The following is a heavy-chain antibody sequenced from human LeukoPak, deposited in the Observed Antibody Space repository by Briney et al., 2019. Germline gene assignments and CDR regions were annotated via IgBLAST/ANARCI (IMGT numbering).Heavy chain of an antibody. CDR1: GVSISSYY. D-gene: IGHD6-13*01. CDR2: IYYSESTYSGST. Sequence: PSETLSLTCTVSGVSISSYYWSWIRQPPGKGLEWIGYIYYSESTYSGSTKYNPSLKSRVTISVDTSKKQFSLRLSSVTAADTALYYCARDRGGYSSSYFDPWGQGTLVTVSS. V-gene: IGHV4-59*01. CDR3: ARDRGGYSSSYFDP. J-gene: IGHJ5*02.